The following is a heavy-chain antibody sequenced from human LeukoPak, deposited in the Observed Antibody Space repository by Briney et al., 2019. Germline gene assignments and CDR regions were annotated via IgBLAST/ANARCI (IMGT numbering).Heavy chain of an antibody. D-gene: IGHD3-22*01. CDR3: ARVGIYYDSSGYYFDAFDI. V-gene: IGHV3-53*01. CDR2: IYSGGST. J-gene: IGHJ3*02. Sequence: GGSLRLSCPVSGFTFSSYAMSWVRHAPGKGLEWVSVIYSGGSTYYADSVKGRFTISRDNSKNTLYLQMNSLRAEDTAVYYCARVGIYYDSSGYYFDAFDIWGQGTMVTVSS. CDR1: GFTFSSYA.